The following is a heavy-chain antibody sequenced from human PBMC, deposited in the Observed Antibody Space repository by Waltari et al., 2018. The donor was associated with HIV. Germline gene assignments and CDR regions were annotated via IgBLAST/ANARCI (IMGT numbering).Heavy chain of an antibody. J-gene: IGHJ4*02. CDR1: GFTVSSNY. CDR3: ARAAGAARYYLDY. V-gene: IGHV3-53*01. CDR2: IYSVGST. D-gene: IGHD6-13*01. Sequence: EVQLVESGGGLIQPGGSLRLSCEASGFTVSSNYLSWVRQAPGKGLEWVSVIYSVGSTYDADSVKGRFTISRDNSKNTLYLQMNSLRAEDTAVYYCARAAGAARYYLDYWGQGTLVTVSS.